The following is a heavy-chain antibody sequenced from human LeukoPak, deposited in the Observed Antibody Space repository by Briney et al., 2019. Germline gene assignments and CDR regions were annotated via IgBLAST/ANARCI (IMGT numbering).Heavy chain of an antibody. V-gene: IGHV3-7*01. D-gene: IGHD3-16*01. Sequence: GGSLRLSCAASGSTFSSYWMSWVRQAPGKGLEWVANIKQDGSEKYYVDSVKGRFTISRDNAKNSLYLQMNSLRAEDTAVYYCARELGYFDYWGQGTLVTVSS. CDR3: ARELGYFDY. J-gene: IGHJ4*02. CDR1: GSTFSSYW. CDR2: IKQDGSEK.